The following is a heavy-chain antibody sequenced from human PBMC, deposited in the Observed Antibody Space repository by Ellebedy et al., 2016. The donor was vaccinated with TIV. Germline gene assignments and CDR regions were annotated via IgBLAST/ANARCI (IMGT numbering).Heavy chain of an antibody. V-gene: IGHV3-7*01. Sequence: GGSLRLXXAASGFTFSTYWMHWVRQAPGKGLEWVANINQDGSQKYYVDSVKGRFTISRDNAKNSLYLQMNSLSAEDTAAYYCARAVGGSGSYWGQGTLVTVSP. J-gene: IGHJ4*02. CDR2: INQDGSQK. CDR1: GFTFSTYW. D-gene: IGHD3-10*01. CDR3: ARAVGGSGSY.